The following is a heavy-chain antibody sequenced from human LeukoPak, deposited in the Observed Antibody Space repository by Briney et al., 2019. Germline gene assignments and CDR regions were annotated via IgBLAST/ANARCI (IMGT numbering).Heavy chain of an antibody. CDR2: ISPSGGGT. J-gene: IGHJ4*02. Sequence: ASVKVSCKASGYTFTTYYIHWVRQAPGQGLEWMGIISPSGGGTTYAQKFQGRVTMTRDMSTSTVYMEVSSLKSEDTAVYYCARDQVGASLDYWGQGTLVTVFS. CDR3: ARDQVGASLDY. CDR1: GYTFTTYY. V-gene: IGHV1-46*01. D-gene: IGHD1-26*01.